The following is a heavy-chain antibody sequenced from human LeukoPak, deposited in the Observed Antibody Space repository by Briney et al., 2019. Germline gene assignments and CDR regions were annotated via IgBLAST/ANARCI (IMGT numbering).Heavy chain of an antibody. CDR1: GGSISSYY. V-gene: IGHV4-59*01. Sequence: SETLSLTCTVSGGSISSYYWSWIRQPPGKGLEWIGYIYYSGSTNYNPSLKSRVTISVDTSKNQFSLKLSSVTAADTAVYYCARFGYSHGYGWGGGYYYYYMDVWGKGTTVTVSS. CDR3: ARFGYSHGYGWGGGYYYYYMDV. CDR2: IYYSGST. J-gene: IGHJ6*03. D-gene: IGHD5-18*01.